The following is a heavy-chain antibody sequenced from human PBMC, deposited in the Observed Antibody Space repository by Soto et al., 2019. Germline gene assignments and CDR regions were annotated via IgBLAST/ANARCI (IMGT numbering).Heavy chain of an antibody. J-gene: IGHJ6*02. CDR2: IIPIFGTA. V-gene: IGHV1-69*13. CDR3: AREAKNYYYGMDV. Sequence: SVKVSCKASGGTFSSYAISWVRQAPGQGLEWMGGIIPIFGTANYAQKFQGRVTITADESTSTAYMELSSLRSEDTAVYYCAREAKNYYYGMDVWGQGTTVTVSS. D-gene: IGHD5-12*01. CDR1: GGTFSSYA.